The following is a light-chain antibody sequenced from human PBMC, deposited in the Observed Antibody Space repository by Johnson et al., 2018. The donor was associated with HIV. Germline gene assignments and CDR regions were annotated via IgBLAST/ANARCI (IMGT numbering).Light chain of an antibody. J-gene: IGLJ1*01. Sequence: QSVLTQPPSVSAAPGQKVTVSCSGSSSNIGSNYVSWYQQLPGTAPKLLIYENNKRPSGIPDRFSGSKSGTSATLGITGLQTGDEADYYFGTWDSSLSAFYVFGTGTKITVL. V-gene: IGLV1-51*02. CDR3: GTWDSSLSAFYV. CDR1: SSNIGSNY. CDR2: ENN.